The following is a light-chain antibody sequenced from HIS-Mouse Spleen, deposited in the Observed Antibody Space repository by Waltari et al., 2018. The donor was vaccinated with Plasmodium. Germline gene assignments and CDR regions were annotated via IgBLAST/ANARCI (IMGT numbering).Light chain of an antibody. CDR1: ALPKQY. CDR2: KDS. Sequence: SYELPQPPSVSVSPGQTARLTCSGDALPKQYAYWYQQKPGQAPVLVIYKDSERPSGIPERFSGSSSGTTVTLTISGVQAEDEADYYCQSADSSGTPNWVFGGGTKLTVL. V-gene: IGLV3-25*03. J-gene: IGLJ3*02. CDR3: QSADSSGTPNWV.